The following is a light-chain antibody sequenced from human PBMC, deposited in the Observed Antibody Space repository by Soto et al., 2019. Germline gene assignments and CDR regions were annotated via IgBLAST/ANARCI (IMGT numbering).Light chain of an antibody. CDR1: ESVTTS. V-gene: IGKV3-11*01. J-gene: IGKJ4*01. CDR3: QHRSNWPSVT. CDR2: DTS. Sequence: EIVLTQSPATLSLSPGDRATLSCRASESVTTSLAWYQLQPGQAPRLLLYDTSNRATGIPARFSGSGSGTHFTLTISSLEPDDLAVYYCQHRSNWPSVTFGGGTKLEIK.